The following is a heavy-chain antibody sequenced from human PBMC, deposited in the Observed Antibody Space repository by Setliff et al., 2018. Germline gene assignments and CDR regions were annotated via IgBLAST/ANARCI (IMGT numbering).Heavy chain of an antibody. V-gene: IGHV1-69*06. CDR1: GGTFSSYA. Sequence: SVKVSCKASGGTFSSYAISWVRQAPGQGLEWMGRIIPIFGTANYAQKFQGRVTITADKSTSTAYMALSSLRSEDTAVYYCAKDNGGNPDCDYWGQGTLVTVSS. D-gene: IGHD2-15*01. CDR2: IIPIFGTA. CDR3: AKDNGGNPDCDY. J-gene: IGHJ4*02.